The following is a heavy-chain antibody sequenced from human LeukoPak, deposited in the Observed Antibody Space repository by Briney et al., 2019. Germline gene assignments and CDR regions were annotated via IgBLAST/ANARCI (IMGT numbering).Heavy chain of an antibody. D-gene: IGHD5-18*01. CDR1: GGSISSYY. J-gene: IGHJ4*02. CDR2: IYTIGST. V-gene: IGHV4-4*07. CDR3: ARGSVDTAMVDY. Sequence: SETLSLTCTVSGGSISSYYWSCIRQPAPKGLEWIGRIYTIGSTNYNPSLKSRVTMSVDTSKNQFSLKLSSVTAADTAVYYCARGSVDTAMVDYWGQGTLVTVSS.